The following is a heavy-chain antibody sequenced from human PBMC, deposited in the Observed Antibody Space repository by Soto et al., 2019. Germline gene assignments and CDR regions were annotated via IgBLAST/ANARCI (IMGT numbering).Heavy chain of an antibody. D-gene: IGHD5-18*01. CDR2: ISSSSSYI. J-gene: IGHJ6*02. V-gene: IGHV3-21*01. CDR3: ARDLIHLWLPSGEKKPYYYYYGMDV. Sequence: PGGSLKLSCAAYGFTFSSYSMNWVRQAPGKGLEWVSSISSSSSYIYYADSVQGRFTISRDNAKNSLYLQMNSLRAEDTAVYYCARDLIHLWLPSGEKKPYYYYYGMDVWGQGTTVTVS. CDR1: GFTFSSYS.